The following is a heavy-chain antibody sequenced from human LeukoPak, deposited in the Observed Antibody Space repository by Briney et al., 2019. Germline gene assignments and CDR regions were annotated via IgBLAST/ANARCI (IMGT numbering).Heavy chain of an antibody. J-gene: IGHJ4*02. CDR3: ARLGTNPLQYYFDY. V-gene: IGHV1-69*13. CDR2: IIPILGTA. Sequence: ASVKVSCKASGGTFSSYAISWVRQAPGQGLEWMGGIIPILGTANYAQKFQGRVTITADESTSTAYMELSSLRSEDTAVYYCARLGTNPLQYYFDYWGQGTLVTVSS. D-gene: IGHD1-14*01. CDR1: GGTFSSYA.